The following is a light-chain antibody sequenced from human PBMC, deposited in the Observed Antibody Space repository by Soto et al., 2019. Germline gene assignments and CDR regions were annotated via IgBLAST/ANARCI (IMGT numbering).Light chain of an antibody. CDR3: QQSYSTSPIT. J-gene: IGKJ5*01. CDR2: AAS. V-gene: IGKV1-39*01. CDR1: ETISTF. Sequence: DIQMTQSPSSLSASVGDRVTMTCRASETISTFLNWYQHKPGKAPKLLIYAASRLQSGVPSRFSGSGSGTDFTLTINGLQPKDFASYYCQQSYSTSPITFGQGTRLEI.